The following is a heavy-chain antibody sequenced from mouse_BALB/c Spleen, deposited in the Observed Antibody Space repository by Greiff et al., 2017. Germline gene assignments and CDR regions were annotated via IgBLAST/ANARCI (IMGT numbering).Heavy chain of an antibody. D-gene: IGHD2-1*01. Sequence: QVQLKQSGPGLVAPSQSLSITCTVSGFSLTGYGVNWVRQPPGKGLEWLGMIWGDGSTDYNSALKSRLSISKVNSKSQVFLKMNSLQTDDTARYYCARAQGGNPFAYWGQGTLVTVSA. V-gene: IGHV2-6-7*01. J-gene: IGHJ3*01. CDR3: ARAQGGNPFAY. CDR1: GFSLTGYG. CDR2: IWGDGST.